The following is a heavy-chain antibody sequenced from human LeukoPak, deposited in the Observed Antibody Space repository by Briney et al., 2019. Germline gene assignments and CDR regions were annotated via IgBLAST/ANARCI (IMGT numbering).Heavy chain of an antibody. V-gene: IGHV4-39*01. CDR3: ARRDMELFDY. J-gene: IGHJ4*02. Sequence: SETLSLTCTVSGGSISSSSYYWGWIRQPPGKWLEWIGSIYYSGRRYYNPSLKSRVTISVDTSKNQFSLKLSSVTAADTAVYYCARRDMELFDYWGQGTLVTVSS. CDR2: IYYSGRR. D-gene: IGHD4/OR15-4a*01. CDR1: GGSISSSSYY.